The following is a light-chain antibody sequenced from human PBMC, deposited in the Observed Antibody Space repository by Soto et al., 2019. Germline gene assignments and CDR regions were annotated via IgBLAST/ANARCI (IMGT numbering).Light chain of an antibody. CDR2: DVN. J-gene: IGLJ1*01. CDR3: SSYSTTNILV. Sequence: QSALTQPPSASGSPGQSVTLSCTGASSDVGAYEHVSWYQQHPGRAPKLILYDVNNRPSGVSNHFSGSKSGNTASLVISGLQANDEADYYCSSYSTTNILVFGSATKVTV. CDR1: SSDVGAYEH. V-gene: IGLV2-14*03.